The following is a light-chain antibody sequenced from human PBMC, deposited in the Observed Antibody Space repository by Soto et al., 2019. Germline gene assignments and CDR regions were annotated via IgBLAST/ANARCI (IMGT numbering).Light chain of an antibody. Sequence: QSALTQPASVSGSPGQWITLSCTGTSSDVGGYNYVSWYQQHPGKAPKLMIYEVSNRPSGVSNRFSGSKSGNTASLTISGLQAEDEADYYCSSYTSTSSLGVFGTGTKLTVL. V-gene: IGLV2-14*03. CDR3: SSYTSTSSLGV. CDR1: SSDVGGYNY. J-gene: IGLJ1*01. CDR2: EVS.